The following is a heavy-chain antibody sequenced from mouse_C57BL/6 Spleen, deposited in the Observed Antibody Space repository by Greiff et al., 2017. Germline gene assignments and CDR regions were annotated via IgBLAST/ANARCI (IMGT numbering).Heavy chain of an antibody. J-gene: IGHJ2*01. CDR3: TRSDYDGFDY. CDR1: GYTFTSYW. Sequence: VQLQQSGTVLARPGASVKMSCKTSGYTFTSYWMHWVKQRPGRGLEWIGAIYPGNSDTSYNQKFKGKAKLTAVTPASTAYMELSSLTKEDSAVYYCTRSDYDGFDYWGQGTTLTVSS. V-gene: IGHV1-5*01. CDR2: IYPGNSDT. D-gene: IGHD2-4*01.